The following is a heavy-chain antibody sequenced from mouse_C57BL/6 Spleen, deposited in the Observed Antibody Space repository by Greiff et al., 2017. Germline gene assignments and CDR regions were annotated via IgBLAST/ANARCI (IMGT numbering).Heavy chain of an antibody. CDR3: ARTGAMDY. Sequence: VQLKESGPELVKPGASVKISCKASGYSFTGYYMNWVKQSPEKSLEWIGEINPSTGGTTYNQKFKAQATLTVDKSSSTAYRQLKSLTSEDSAVYYCARTGAMDYWGQGTSVTVSS. J-gene: IGHJ4*01. V-gene: IGHV1-42*01. CDR1: GYSFTGYY. CDR2: INPSTGGT.